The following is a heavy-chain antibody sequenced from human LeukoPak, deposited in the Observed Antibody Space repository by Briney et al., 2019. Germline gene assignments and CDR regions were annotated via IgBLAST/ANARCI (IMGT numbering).Heavy chain of an antibody. J-gene: IGHJ4*02. Sequence: GGSLRLSCAASGFTFDNFWMNWVRQAPGKGLEWVANINKDGSEKYYVDSVEGRFTISRDNSRNTLYLHMNNLRTEDTAVYYCAKDADHSYWSASPPYWGQGTQVTVSS. CDR1: GFTFDNFW. V-gene: IGHV3-7*01. CDR2: INKDGSEK. D-gene: IGHD3-3*01. CDR3: AKDADHSYWSASPPY.